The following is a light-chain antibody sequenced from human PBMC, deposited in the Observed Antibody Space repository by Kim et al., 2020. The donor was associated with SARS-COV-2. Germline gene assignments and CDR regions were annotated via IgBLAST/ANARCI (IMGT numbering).Light chain of an antibody. CDR2: KAS. CDR1: QSISSW. Sequence: ACVGDRVTCTGRASQSISSWLDWYQQKPGKAPKLLIYKASSLESGVPSRFSGSGSGTEFTLTISSLQPDDCATYYCQQYNSYPPYTFGQGTKLEI. J-gene: IGKJ2*01. V-gene: IGKV1-5*03. CDR3: QQYNSYPPYT.